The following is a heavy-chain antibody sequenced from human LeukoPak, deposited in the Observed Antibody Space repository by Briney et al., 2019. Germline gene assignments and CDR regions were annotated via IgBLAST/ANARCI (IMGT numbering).Heavy chain of an antibody. CDR2: IYYSGNT. CDR1: GVPINSRDYY. CDR3: SRGAMTAKPADF. J-gene: IGHJ4*02. D-gene: IGHD2-2*01. Sequence: PSETLSLTCSVSGVPINSRDYYWDWLRQPPGKGLEWIGSIYYSGNTYYNPSLQSRSPISVDTSRDYFSLTLSSVTAADTALYFCSRGAMTAKPADFWGQGTLVTVSS. V-gene: IGHV4-39*01.